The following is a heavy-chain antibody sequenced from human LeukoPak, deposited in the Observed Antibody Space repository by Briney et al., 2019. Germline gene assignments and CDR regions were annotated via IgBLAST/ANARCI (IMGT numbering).Heavy chain of an antibody. Sequence: SETLSLTCTVSGGSISGYYWSWIRQPAGKGLECIGRIYSSETANYNPSLKSRVTMSVDTSKNQVSLKLTSVSAADTAVYYCARDTGYFGSGVFDRWGQGTLVTVSS. CDR1: GGSISGYY. V-gene: IGHV4-4*07. J-gene: IGHJ4*02. CDR3: ARDTGYFGSGVFDR. CDR2: IYSSETA. D-gene: IGHD3-10*01.